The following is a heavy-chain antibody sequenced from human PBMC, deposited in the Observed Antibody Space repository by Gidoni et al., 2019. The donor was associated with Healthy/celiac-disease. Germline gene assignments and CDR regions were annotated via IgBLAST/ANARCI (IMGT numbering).Heavy chain of an antibody. D-gene: IGHD3-3*01. CDR3: TTLGSLEWLLSLRADAFDI. Sequence: WMNWVRQAPGKGLEWVGRIKSKTDGGTTDYAAPVKGRFTISRDASKNTLYLQMNSLKTEDTAVYYCTTLGSLEWLLSLRADAFDIWGQGTMVTVSS. CDR2: IKSKTDGGTT. CDR1: W. J-gene: IGHJ3*02. V-gene: IGHV3-15*07.